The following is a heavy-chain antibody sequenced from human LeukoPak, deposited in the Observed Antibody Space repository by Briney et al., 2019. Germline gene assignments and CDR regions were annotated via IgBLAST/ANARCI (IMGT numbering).Heavy chain of an antibody. CDR3: ARGVRSGYGSGSYYPAN. Sequence: SETLSLTCTVSGGSISHSLYFWSWIRQHPGKGLEWIGYVYDSGNTYLNPSLKSRVSMSLDTSQNQFSLKLSSVTAADTAVYYCARGVRSGYGSGSYYPANWGQGTLVTVSS. J-gene: IGHJ4*02. CDR1: GGSISHSLYF. D-gene: IGHD3-10*01. CDR2: VYDSGNT. V-gene: IGHV4-31*03.